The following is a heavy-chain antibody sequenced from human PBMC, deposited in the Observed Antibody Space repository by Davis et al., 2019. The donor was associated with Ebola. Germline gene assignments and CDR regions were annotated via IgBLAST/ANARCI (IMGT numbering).Heavy chain of an antibody. D-gene: IGHD3-22*01. Sequence: MPSETLSLTCAVYGGSFSGYYWSRIRQPPGKGLEWIGEINHSGSTNYNPSLKSRVTISVDTSKNQFSLKLSSVTAADTAVYYCARRDYYYDSSGYWSPEDWFDPWGQGTLVTVSS. CDR2: INHSGST. CDR3: ARRDYYYDSSGYWSPEDWFDP. V-gene: IGHV4-34*01. CDR1: GGSFSGYY. J-gene: IGHJ5*02.